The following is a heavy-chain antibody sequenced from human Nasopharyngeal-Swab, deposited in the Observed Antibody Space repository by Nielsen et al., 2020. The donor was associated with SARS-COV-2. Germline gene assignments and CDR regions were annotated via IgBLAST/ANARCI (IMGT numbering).Heavy chain of an antibody. V-gene: IGHV1-18*01. D-gene: IGHD2-2*01. J-gene: IGHJ4*02. Sequence: WVRQAPGQGLQWMGWINAYNGNTNYAQKVQGRVTLTTDTSTSTAYMELRSLRSDDTAAYYCARGEVPTFADYWGQGTLVTVSS. CDR2: INAYNGNT. CDR3: ARGEVPTFADY.